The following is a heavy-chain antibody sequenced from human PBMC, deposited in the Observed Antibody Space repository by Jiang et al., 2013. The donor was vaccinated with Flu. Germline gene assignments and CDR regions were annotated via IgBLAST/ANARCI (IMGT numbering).Heavy chain of an antibody. CDR2: IWFDGSNK. Sequence: LLESGGGVVQAGKSLRLACAASGFAFNSYAMHWVRQAPGKGLEWVSFIWFDGSNKHFADSVKGRFTISRDNSKNILYLQMDSLRGEDTATYYCAGDPPGSGFAFHIWGQGTVVTVSS. CDR1: GFAFNSYA. J-gene: IGHJ3*02. V-gene: IGHV3-33*01. D-gene: IGHD6-25*01. CDR3: AGDPPGSGFAFHI.